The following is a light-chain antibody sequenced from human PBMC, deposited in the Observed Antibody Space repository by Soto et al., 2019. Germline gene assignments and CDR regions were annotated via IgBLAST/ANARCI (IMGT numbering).Light chain of an antibody. J-gene: IGLJ1*01. Sequence: QSVLTQPASVSGSPGQSITIYCTGTSSDVGGYNYVSWYQQHPGKAPKLMISDVSNRPSGVSNRFSGSKSGDTASLTISGLQAEDEADYYCSSYKRSSTLYVFGTGTKLTVL. CDR3: SSYKRSSTLYV. CDR1: SSDVGGYNY. CDR2: DVS. V-gene: IGLV2-14*01.